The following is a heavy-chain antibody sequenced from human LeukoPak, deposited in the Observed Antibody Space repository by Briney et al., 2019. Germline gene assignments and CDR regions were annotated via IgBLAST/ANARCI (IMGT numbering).Heavy chain of an antibody. CDR2: IYYSGST. CDR3: ARLNYYGFDY. J-gene: IGHJ4*02. Sequence: SETLSLTCTVSGGSISSTSSYWGWIRQPPGKGLDWITTIYYSGSTYYNAYLKSLITIAVDTSKSQSSLKPSSVTAADTAVYYCARLNYYGFDYWGQGTLVTFSS. D-gene: IGHD1-26*01. CDR1: GGSISSTSSY. V-gene: IGHV4-39*01.